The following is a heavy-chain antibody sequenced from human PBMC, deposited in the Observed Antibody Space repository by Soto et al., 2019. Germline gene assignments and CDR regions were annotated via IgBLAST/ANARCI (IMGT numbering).Heavy chain of an antibody. V-gene: IGHV3-30-3*01. CDR3: AREKVMRSTFDY. CDR2: ISYDGSNK. D-gene: IGHD2-21*01. CDR1: GFTFSSYA. Sequence: SLRLSCAASGFTFSSYAMHWVRQAPGKGLEWVAVISYDGSNKYYADSVKGRFTISRDNSKNTLYLQMNSLRAEDTAVYYCAREKVMRSTFDYWGQGTLVTVSS. J-gene: IGHJ4*02.